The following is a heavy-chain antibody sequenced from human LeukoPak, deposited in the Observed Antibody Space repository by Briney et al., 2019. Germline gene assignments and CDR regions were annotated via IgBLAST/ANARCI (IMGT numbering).Heavy chain of an antibody. J-gene: IGHJ4*02. CDR2: VNEDGSEI. V-gene: IGHV3-7*01. D-gene: IGHD2-2*01. CDR3: VRDCYGPNDY. Sequence: SGGSLRLSCEASGLTFSIYWMTWVRQAPGKGVEWVANVNEDGSEIYYVDSVKGRFTISRDNAKNSLHLQLNILRVEDTAVYYCVRDCYGPNDYWGRGTLVTVSS. CDR1: GLTFSIYW.